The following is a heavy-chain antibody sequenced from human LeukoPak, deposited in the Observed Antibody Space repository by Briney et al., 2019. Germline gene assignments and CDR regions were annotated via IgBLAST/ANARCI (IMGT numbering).Heavy chain of an antibody. CDR1: GGSISSGSYY. J-gene: IGHJ3*02. D-gene: IGHD5-12*01. Sequence: PSETLSLTCTVSGGSISSGSYYWSWIRQPPGKGLEWIGFIYYRGSTNYNPSLESRVTISVDTSKNRFSLKLSSVTAADTAVYYCARDRYSGYDGFGAFDIWGQGTMVTVSS. CDR3: ARDRYSGYDGFGAFDI. CDR2: IYYRGST. V-gene: IGHV4-61*01.